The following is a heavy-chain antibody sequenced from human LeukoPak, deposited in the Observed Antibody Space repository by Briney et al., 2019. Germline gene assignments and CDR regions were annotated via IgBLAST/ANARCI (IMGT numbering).Heavy chain of an antibody. J-gene: IGHJ4*02. V-gene: IGHV3-33*06. CDR2: IWYDGSNK. CDR3: AKDTIDGSWGSKLDY. CDR1: GFTFSSYG. Sequence: PGGSLRLSCAASGFTFSSYGMHWVRQAPGKGLEWVAVIWYDGSNKYYADSVKGRFTISRDNSKNTLYLQMNSLRAEDTAVYYCAKDTIDGSWGSKLDYWGQGTLVTVSS. D-gene: IGHD6-13*01.